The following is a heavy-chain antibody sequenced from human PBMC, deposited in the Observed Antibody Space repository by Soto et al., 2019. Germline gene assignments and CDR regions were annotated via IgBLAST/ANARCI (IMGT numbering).Heavy chain of an antibody. CDR2: ISSSSSTI. CDR3: ARDQTPYYDFWSVSNGFDP. CDR1: GFTFSSYS. Sequence: GSLRLSCAASGFTFSSYSMNWVRQAPGKGLEWVSYISSSSSTIYYADSVKGRFTISRDNAKNSLYLQMNSLRAEDTAVYYWARDQTPYYDFWSVSNGFDPGGQGTLVTVPS. V-gene: IGHV3-48*01. J-gene: IGHJ5*02. D-gene: IGHD3-3*01.